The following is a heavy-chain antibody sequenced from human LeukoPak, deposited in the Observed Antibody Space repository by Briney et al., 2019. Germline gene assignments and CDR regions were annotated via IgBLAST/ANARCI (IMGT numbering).Heavy chain of an antibody. Sequence: GGSLRLSCAASGFTFNNYALAWVRQTPEKGLECVSAISGDGVSPYYVDSVKGRFTISRDNSEDTLYLQIITLRAVDTAVYYCARNRLRATATYMDVWGKGTTVTVSS. CDR2: ISGDGVSP. CDR1: GFTFNNYA. CDR3: ARNRLRATATYMDV. V-gene: IGHV3-23*01. J-gene: IGHJ6*04. D-gene: IGHD2-15*01.